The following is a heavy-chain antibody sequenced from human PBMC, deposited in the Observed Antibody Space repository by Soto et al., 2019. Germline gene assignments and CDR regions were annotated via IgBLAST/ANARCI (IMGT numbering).Heavy chain of an antibody. J-gene: IGHJ5*02. D-gene: IGHD3-3*01. CDR1: GGSISSYY. CDR3: ARDRSGGVRFLEFDP. V-gene: IGHV4-59*01. Sequence: SETLSLTCTVSGGSISSYYWSWIRQPPGKGLEWIGYIYYSGSTNYNPSLKSRVTISVYTSKNPFSLKLSSVTAADTAVYYCARDRSGGVRFLEFDPWGQGTLVTVSS. CDR2: IYYSGST.